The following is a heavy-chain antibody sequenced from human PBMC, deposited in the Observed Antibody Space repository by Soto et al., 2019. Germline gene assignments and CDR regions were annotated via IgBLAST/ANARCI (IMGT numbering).Heavy chain of an antibody. CDR1: GFSLYNHTIG. Sequence: QATLKESGPVQVKATEPLTLTCTVSGFSLYNHTIGVSWIRQPSGKALEWLAHITSSDVKSSSTALKRRVPISQDPPQRQVVLTMTNMDPVDTATYCCARAGIYYEAFDIWGQVKMVTASS. D-gene: IGHD3-10*01. CDR3: ARAGIYYEAFDI. J-gene: IGHJ3*02. CDR2: ITSSDVK. V-gene: IGHV2-26*01.